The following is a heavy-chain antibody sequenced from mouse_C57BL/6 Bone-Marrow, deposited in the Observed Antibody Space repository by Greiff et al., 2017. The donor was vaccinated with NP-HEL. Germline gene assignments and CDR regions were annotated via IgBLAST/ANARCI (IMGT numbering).Heavy chain of an antibody. CDR3: ARDSNYVGYYDMDY. D-gene: IGHD2-5*01. V-gene: IGHV1-55*01. CDR2: IYPGSGST. Sequence: VQLQQPGAELVKPGASVKMSCKASGYTFTSYWITWVKQRPGQGLEWIGDIYPGSGSTNYNEKFKSKATLTVDTSSSTAYMQLSSLTSEDSAVYYCARDSNYVGYYDMDYWGQGTSVTVSS. CDR1: GYTFTSYW. J-gene: IGHJ4*01.